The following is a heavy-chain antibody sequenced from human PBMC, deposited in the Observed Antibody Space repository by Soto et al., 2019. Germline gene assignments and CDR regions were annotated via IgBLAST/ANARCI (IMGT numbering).Heavy chain of an antibody. D-gene: IGHD6-19*01. CDR3: ARDRRYSSGWYTDFDY. CDR1: GSTFSSYW. J-gene: IGHJ4*02. V-gene: IGHV3-7*01. Sequence: LRLSCAASGSTFSSYWMSWVRQAPGKGLEWVANIKQDGSEKYYVDSVKGRFTISRDNAKNSLYLQMNSLRAEDTAVYYCARDRRYSSGWYTDFDYWGQGTLVTVSS. CDR2: IKQDGSEK.